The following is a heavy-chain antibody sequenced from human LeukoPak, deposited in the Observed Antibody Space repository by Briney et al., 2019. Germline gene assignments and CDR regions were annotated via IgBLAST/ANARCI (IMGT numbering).Heavy chain of an antibody. CDR3: TRDWRNMAFDY. V-gene: IGHV3-74*01. J-gene: IGHJ4*02. D-gene: IGHD2/OR15-2a*01. CDR1: GFPLSNFW. CDR2: IISDGTTT. Sequence: GGSLRLSCTASGFPLSNFWMHLVRQVPGKGLVWVSRIISDGTTTSYADSVKGRFTISRDNAKNTLYLQMNSLRAEDTAVYYCTRDWRNMAFDYWGQGTLVTVSS.